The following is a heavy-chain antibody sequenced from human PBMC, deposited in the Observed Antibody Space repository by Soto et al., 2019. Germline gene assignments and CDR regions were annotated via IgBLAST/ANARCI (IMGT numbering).Heavy chain of an antibody. CDR2: ISYDGSNK. V-gene: IGHV3-30-3*01. CDR3: ARASNGDDY. Sequence: GGSLRLSCAASGFTFSSYAMHWVRQAPGKGLEWVAVISYDGSNKYYADSVKGRFTISRDNSKNTLYLQMNSLRAEDTAVYYCARASNGDDYWGQGTLVTVSS. D-gene: IGHD4-17*01. CDR1: GFTFSSYA. J-gene: IGHJ4*02.